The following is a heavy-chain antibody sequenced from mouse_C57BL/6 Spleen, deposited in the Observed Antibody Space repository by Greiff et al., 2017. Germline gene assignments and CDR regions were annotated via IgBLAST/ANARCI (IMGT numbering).Heavy chain of an antibody. CDR3: ARREERITTVVKGFDY. V-gene: IGHV1-62-2*01. CDR1: GYTFTEYT. D-gene: IGHD1-1*01. Sequence: VQLQQSGAELVKPGASVKLSCKASGYTFTEYTIHWVKQRPGQGLEWIGWFYPGSGSIKYNEKFKGKATVTGDKSSSTVYMELSRVTSEDSAVYLCARREERITTVVKGFDYWGQGTTRTVSS. CDR2: FYPGSGSI. J-gene: IGHJ2*01.